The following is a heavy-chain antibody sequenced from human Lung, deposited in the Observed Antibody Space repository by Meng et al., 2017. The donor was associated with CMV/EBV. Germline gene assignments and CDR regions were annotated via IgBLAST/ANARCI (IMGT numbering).Heavy chain of an antibody. CDR1: GYTSTNYD. CDR3: VTAHCNGGGCFYLDS. Sequence: ASVXVSCKASGYTSTNYDINWVRQATGQGREWMGWMNPNSGNTGYAQKFQGIVTMTRNTSISTADMEQISLRSDDTATYYCVTAHCNGGGCFYLDSWGQGSRVTGAS. J-gene: IGHJ4*02. D-gene: IGHD2-15*01. CDR2: MNPNSGNT. V-gene: IGHV1-8*01.